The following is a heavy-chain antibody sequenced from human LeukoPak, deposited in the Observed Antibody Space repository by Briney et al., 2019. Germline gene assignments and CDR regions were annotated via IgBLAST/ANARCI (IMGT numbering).Heavy chain of an antibody. CDR2: ISSSSSYI. CDR1: GFTFSSYS. V-gene: IGHV3-21*01. Sequence: GGSLRLSCAASGFTFSSYSMNWVRQAPGKGLEWVSSISSSSSYIYYADSVKGRFTISRDNAKNSLHLQMNSLRAEDTAVYYCASGTRRELLAWGGQGTLVTVSS. CDR3: ASGTRRELLAW. D-gene: IGHD1-26*01. J-gene: IGHJ4*02.